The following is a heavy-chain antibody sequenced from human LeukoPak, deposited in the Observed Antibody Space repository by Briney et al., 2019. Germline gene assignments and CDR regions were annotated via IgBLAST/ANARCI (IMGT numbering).Heavy chain of an antibody. CDR3: TTEALDFWSGYSYYYYMDV. D-gene: IGHD3-3*01. J-gene: IGHJ6*03. CDR2: IKSKTDGGTT. V-gene: IGHV3-15*01. CDR1: GFTFSNAW. Sequence: GGSLRLSCAASGFTFSNAWMSWARQAPGKGLEWVGRIKSKTDGGTTDYAAPVKGRFTISRDDSKNTLYLQMNSLKTEDTAVYYCTTEALDFWSGYSYYYYMDVWGKGTTVTVSS.